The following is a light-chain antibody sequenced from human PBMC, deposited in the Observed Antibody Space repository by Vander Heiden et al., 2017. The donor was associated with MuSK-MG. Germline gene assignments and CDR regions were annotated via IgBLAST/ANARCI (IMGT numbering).Light chain of an antibody. CDR3: QQHDSTPYS. Sequence: DIQLTQSPSSLSASVGDRVTITCRSGQIISKYVNWYQQKPGKAPTLLIYAASNLHSGVPSRFRGTGSGTDFTLTISSLQPDDFAIYFCQQHDSTPYSFGQRTRLEIK. V-gene: IGKV1-39*01. J-gene: IGKJ2*03. CDR1: QIISKY. CDR2: AAS.